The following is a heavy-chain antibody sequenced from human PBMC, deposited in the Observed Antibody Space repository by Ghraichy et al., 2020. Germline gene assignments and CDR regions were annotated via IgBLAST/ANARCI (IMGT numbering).Heavy chain of an antibody. Sequence: SVKVSCKASGFTFTSSAMQWVRQARGQRLEWIGWIVVSSGNTNYAQKFQERVTITRDMSTSTAYMELSSLRSEDTAVYYCAAEGIAVAGTGAFDIWGQGKMVTVSS. D-gene: IGHD6-19*01. CDR3: AAEGIAVAGTGAFDI. V-gene: IGHV1-58*02. J-gene: IGHJ3*02. CDR1: GFTFTSSA. CDR2: IVVSSGNT.